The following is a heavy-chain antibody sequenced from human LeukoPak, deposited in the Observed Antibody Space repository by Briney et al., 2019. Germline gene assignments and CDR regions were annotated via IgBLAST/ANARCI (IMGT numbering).Heavy chain of an antibody. J-gene: IGHJ4*02. Sequence: GASVKVSCKASGYTFTGYYMHWVRQAPGQGLEWMGWINPNSGGTNYAQKFQGRVTMTRDTSISTAYMELSRLRSDDTAVYYCGVTDYYDSSTFRYWGQGTLVTVSS. CDR3: GVTDYYDSSTFRY. CDR2: INPNSGGT. D-gene: IGHD3-22*01. V-gene: IGHV1-2*02. CDR1: GYTFTGYY.